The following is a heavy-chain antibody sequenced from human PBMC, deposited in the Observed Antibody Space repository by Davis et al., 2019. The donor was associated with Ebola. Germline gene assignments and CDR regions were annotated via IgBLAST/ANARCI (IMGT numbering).Heavy chain of an antibody. CDR2: INPNSGGT. D-gene: IGHD6-19*01. Sequence: ASVKVSCKASGYTFTTYGISWVRQAPGQGLEWMGRINPNSGGTNYAQKFQGRVTMTRDTSISTAYMELSRLRSDDTAVYYCATGIAVAGTFEDYWGQGTLVTVSP. V-gene: IGHV1-2*06. CDR1: GYTFTTYG. J-gene: IGHJ4*02. CDR3: ATGIAVAGTFEDY.